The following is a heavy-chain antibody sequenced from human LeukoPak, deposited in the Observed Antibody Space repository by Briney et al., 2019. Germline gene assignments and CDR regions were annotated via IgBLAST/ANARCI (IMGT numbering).Heavy chain of an antibody. CDR3: ARVSYDILTGYSYIDY. Sequence: GGSLRLSCAASGFTFSSYSMNWVRQAPGKGLEWVSSIRSSSSYIYYADSVKGRFTISRDNAKNSLYLQMNSLRAEDTAVYYCARVSYDILTGYSYIDYWGQGTLVTVSS. CDR1: GFTFSSYS. D-gene: IGHD3-9*01. J-gene: IGHJ4*02. CDR2: IRSSSSYI. V-gene: IGHV3-21*01.